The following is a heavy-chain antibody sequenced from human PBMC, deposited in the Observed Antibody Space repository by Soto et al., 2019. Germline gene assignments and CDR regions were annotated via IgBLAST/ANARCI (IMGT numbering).Heavy chain of an antibody. Sequence: SETLSLTCSVSGGSISSYYWSWIRQPPGKGLEWIGYIYYSGSTNYNPSLKSRVTISVDTSKNQFSLKLSSVTAADTAVYYCARQMGKAPTSYYYYGMDVWGQGTTVTVYS. V-gene: IGHV4-59*01. CDR1: GGSISSYY. D-gene: IGHD1-1*01. CDR3: ARQMGKAPTSYYYYGMDV. CDR2: IYYSGST. J-gene: IGHJ6*02.